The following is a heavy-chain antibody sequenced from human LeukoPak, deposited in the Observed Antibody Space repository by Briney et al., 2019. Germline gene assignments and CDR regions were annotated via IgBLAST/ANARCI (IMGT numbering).Heavy chain of an antibody. J-gene: IGHJ4*02. Sequence: GGSLRLSCAASGFTFSSYWMSWVRQAPGKGLEWVANIKQDGSEKYYVDSVKGRFTISRDNSKNTLYLQMNSLGDEDTATYYCAKGASASCSGGRCYSFDFWGQGTLVTVSS. CDR1: GFTFSSYW. V-gene: IGHV3-7*03. D-gene: IGHD2-15*01. CDR2: IKQDGSEK. CDR3: AKGASASCSGGRCYSFDF.